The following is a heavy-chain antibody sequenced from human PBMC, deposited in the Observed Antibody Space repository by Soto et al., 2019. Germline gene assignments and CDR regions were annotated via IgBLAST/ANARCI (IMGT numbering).Heavy chain of an antibody. CDR3: ASHGQDTVPPAMDV. CDR2: ISSSGSTI. CDR1: RFTFSSYE. Sequence: RGSLRVSCAASRFTFSSYEMNWVRQAPGKGLEWVSYISSSGSTIYYADSVKGRFTISRDNAKNSLYLQMNSLRAEDTSVYYCASHGQDTVPPAMDVWGQ. J-gene: IGHJ6*02. D-gene: IGHD4-4*01. V-gene: IGHV3-48*03.